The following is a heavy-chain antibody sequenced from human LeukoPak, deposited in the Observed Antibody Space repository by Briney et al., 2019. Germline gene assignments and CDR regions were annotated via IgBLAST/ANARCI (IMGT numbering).Heavy chain of an antibody. J-gene: IGHJ5*02. D-gene: IGHD6-13*01. V-gene: IGHV4-39*01. CDR2: IYYSGTT. Sequence: PSETLSLTCIVSGGSINRSNNYWGWIRRSPGKGLEWIGTIYYSGTTYYKPSLKSRVTVSVDTSKNQFSLKLTSVTAADTAVYYCARSIAADGPTHNWFDPWGQGTLVTVSS. CDR3: ARSIAADGPTHNWFDP. CDR1: GGSINRSNNY.